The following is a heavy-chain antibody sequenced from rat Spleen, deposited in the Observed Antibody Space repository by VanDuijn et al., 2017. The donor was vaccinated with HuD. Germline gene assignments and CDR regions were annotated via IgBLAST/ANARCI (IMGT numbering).Heavy chain of an antibody. J-gene: IGHJ3*01. CDR3: ARHSTGKGFGD. CDR2: INYDGSHT. D-gene: IGHD5-1*01. CDR1: GFTFSSYG. V-gene: IGHV5-29*01. Sequence: EVQLVESGGGLVQPGRSLKLSCAVSGFTFSSYGMAWVLQDPTKGLEWVATINYDGSHTDYRDSVKGQFTISRDNAKSTLYLQMDSLRSDDKATYYCARHSTGKGFGDWGQGTLVTVSS.